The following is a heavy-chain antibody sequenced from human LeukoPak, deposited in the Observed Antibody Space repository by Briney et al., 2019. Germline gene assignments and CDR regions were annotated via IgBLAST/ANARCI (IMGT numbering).Heavy chain of an antibody. CDR1: GYTFTSYA. D-gene: IGHD2-15*01. Sequence: ASVKVSCKASGYTFTSYAMNWVRQAPGQGLEWMGWINTNTGNPTYAQGFTGRFVFSLDTSVSTAYLQISSLKAEDTAVYYCARGFQPGGIVVVVAATPVDWFDPWGQGTLVTVSS. CDR3: ARGFQPGGIVVVVAATPVDWFDP. CDR2: INTNTGNP. V-gene: IGHV7-4-1*02. J-gene: IGHJ5*02.